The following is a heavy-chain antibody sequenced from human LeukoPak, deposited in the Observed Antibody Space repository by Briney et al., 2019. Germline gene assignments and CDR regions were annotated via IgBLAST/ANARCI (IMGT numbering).Heavy chain of an antibody. CDR3: ARDRGSQYDILTGYGYTFDV. V-gene: IGHV3-30-3*01. CDR1: EFSFSSYA. CDR2: TSYGGTNE. Sequence: GGSLRLSCAASEFSFSSYAMHWVRQAPGKGLEWVAATSYGGTNEYHADSVKGRFTISRDNSKNTLYLQMNSLRPEDTAVYYCARDRGSQYDILTGYGYTFDVWGQGTMVTVSS. D-gene: IGHD3-9*01. J-gene: IGHJ3*01.